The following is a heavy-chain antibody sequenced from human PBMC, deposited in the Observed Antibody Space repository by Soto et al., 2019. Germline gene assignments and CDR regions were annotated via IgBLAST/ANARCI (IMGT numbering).Heavy chain of an antibody. D-gene: IGHD3-10*01. CDR3: ARTPMGNYLFES. V-gene: IGHV5-10-1*01. Sequence: GESLKISCKGSGYTFTSSWINWVRQMPGKGLEWMGRIDPTDSYTNYSPSFQGHVTISSDKSINTAYLQWSSLKASDTAVYYCARTPMGNYLFESWGQGTLVTVSS. CDR1: GYTFTSSW. CDR2: IDPTDSYT. J-gene: IGHJ5*01.